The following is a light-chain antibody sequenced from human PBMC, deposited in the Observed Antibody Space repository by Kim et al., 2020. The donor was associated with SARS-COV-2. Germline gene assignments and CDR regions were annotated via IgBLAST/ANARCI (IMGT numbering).Light chain of an antibody. CDR3: NSRDISGNHVV. J-gene: IGLJ2*01. V-gene: IGLV3-19*01. CDR2: NRN. Sequence: SSELTQDPAVSVALGQTARITCQGDSLRRYYTSWYQQKPGQAPVLVIYNRNNRPSGIPDRFSGSGSGNTASLTITGAQAEDEADYYCNSRDISGNHVVFG. CDR1: SLRRYY.